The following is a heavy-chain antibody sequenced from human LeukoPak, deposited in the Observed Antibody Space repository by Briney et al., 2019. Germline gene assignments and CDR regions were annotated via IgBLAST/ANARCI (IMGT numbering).Heavy chain of an antibody. Sequence: GASLKISCRGSEYSFTNYWIGWVRQMPGKGLEWMGIIYPVDSDSRSSPSFEGQVTISADKTISTAYLQWSSLKAPDTAMYYCARRRDLYSGSYYPFDYWGQGTLVTVSS. J-gene: IGHJ4*02. CDR1: EYSFTNYW. V-gene: IGHV5-51*01. CDR3: ARRRDLYSGSYYPFDY. D-gene: IGHD1-26*01. CDR2: IYPVDSDS.